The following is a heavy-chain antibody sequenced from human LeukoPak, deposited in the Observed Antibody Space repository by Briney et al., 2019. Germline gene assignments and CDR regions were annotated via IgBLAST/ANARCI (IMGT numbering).Heavy chain of an antibody. CDR2: VHYSGST. V-gene: IGHV4-59*01. CDR3: ARGRASGHNYYYYGMDV. J-gene: IGHJ6*02. CDR1: GGSISTYY. D-gene: IGHD1-1*01. Sequence: PSETLSLTCTVSGGSISTYYRSWIRQPPGKGLEWIGYVHYSGSTNYNPSLKSRVTISVDTSKNQFSLKLSSVTAADTAVYYCARGRASGHNYYYYGMDVWGQGTTVTVSS.